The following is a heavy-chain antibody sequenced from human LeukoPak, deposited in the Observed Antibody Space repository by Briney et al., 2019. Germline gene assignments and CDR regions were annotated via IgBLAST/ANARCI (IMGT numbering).Heavy chain of an antibody. V-gene: IGHV3-21*01. CDR1: GFTFSSYS. J-gene: IGHJ5*02. CDR2: ISSSGSYI. D-gene: IGHD6-19*01. Sequence: GGSLRLSCAASGFTFSSYSMNWVRQAPGKGLEWVSSISSSGSYIYYADSVKGRFTISRDNAKNSLYLQMNSLRAEDTAVYYCAKDWGSSGWYNYFDPWGQGTLVTVSS. CDR3: AKDWGSSGWYNYFDP.